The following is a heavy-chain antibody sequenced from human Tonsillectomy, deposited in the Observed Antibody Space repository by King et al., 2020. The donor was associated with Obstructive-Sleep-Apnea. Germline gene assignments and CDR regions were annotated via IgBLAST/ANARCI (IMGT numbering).Heavy chain of an antibody. CDR3: AKRGXXDFWSGYTLDX. V-gene: IGHV3-23*04. Sequence: VQLVESGGGLVQPGGSLRLSCAASGFTFRYYAMSWVRQAPGKGLEWVSSISGSGNSTYYADSVKGRFTISRDNSKNTLYLQMNSLRAEDTAVYYCAKRGXXDFWSGYTLDXXGQGTTVTVSS. CDR2: ISGSGNST. D-gene: IGHD3-3*01. CDR1: GFTFRYYA. J-gene: IGHJ6*02.